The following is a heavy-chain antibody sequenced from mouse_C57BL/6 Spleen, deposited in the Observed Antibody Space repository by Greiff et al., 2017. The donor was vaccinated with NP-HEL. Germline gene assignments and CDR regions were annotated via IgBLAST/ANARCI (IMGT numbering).Heavy chain of an antibody. V-gene: IGHV3-8*01. Sequence: EVKLVESGPGLAKPSQTLSLSCSVTGYSITSYYWNWIRKFPGNKLEYMGYISYSGSTYYYPSLKSRISITRDTSKNQYYLQLNSVTTEDTATYYCARYPGIYYGNYDWYFDVWGTGTTVTVSS. CDR2: ISYSGST. D-gene: IGHD2-1*01. CDR3: ARYPGIYYGNYDWYFDV. J-gene: IGHJ1*03. CDR1: GYSITSYY.